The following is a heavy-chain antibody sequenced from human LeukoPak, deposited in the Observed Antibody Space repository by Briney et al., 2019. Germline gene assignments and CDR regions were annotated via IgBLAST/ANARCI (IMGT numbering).Heavy chain of an antibody. CDR1: GFTFSSYE. D-gene: IGHD3-22*01. CDR3: ARESQSAYYFDSSGYEDAFDI. J-gene: IGHJ3*02. V-gene: IGHV3-48*03. CDR2: ISSAGSTI. Sequence: PGGSLRLTCAASGFTFSSYEMNWVRQAPGKGLEWVSYISSAGSTIYYADSVKGRFNISRDNAKNSLYLQMNSLRAEDTAVYYCARESQSAYYFDSSGYEDAFDIWGQGTMVTVSS.